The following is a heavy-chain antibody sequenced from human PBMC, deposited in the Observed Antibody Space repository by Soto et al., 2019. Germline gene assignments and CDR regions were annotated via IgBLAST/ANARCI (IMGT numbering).Heavy chain of an antibody. CDR1: GYTFTGYF. CDR2: INPNTGGT. J-gene: IGHJ5*02. V-gene: IGHV1-2*02. D-gene: IGHD2-15*01. CDR3: ARVASCAARDWVDP. Sequence: QVQLVQSGAEVKKPGASVKVSCKASGYTFTGYFIHWVRDVPGQGLEYLGWINPNTGGTDYAQKFQGRVTMTRDTSISTVFMDLKRLTSADTAVYYCARVASCAARDWVDPWGQGTLVTVAS.